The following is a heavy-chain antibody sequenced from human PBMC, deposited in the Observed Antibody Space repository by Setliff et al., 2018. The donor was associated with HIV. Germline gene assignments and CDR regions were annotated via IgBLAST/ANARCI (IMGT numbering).Heavy chain of an antibody. V-gene: IGHV1-69*13. J-gene: IGHJ4*02. Sequence: ASVKVSCKASGGTFSSYAITWVRQAPGQGPEWMGGIIPIYGTPNYAQRFQGRVTITADESTSTAYMELRSLRSDDTAVYYCARVRGGAYCGGDCYWYFDYWGQGTLVTVSS. CDR3: ARVRGGAYCGGDCYWYFDY. D-gene: IGHD2-21*01. CDR2: IIPIYGTP. CDR1: GGTFSSYA.